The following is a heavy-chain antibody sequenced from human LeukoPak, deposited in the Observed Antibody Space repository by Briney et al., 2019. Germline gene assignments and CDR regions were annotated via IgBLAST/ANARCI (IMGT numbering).Heavy chain of an antibody. J-gene: IGHJ4*02. CDR3: ARGGVYSTSAVDY. V-gene: IGHV3-48*01. CDR2: ISLSGSSI. Sequence: GGSLRLSCAAFRFTFSNHGIHWVRQAPGKGLEWVSYISLSGSSIYYADSVKGRFTISRDNANNSLYLQMNSLRAEDTGVYYCARGGVYSTSAVDYWGQGTLVTVSS. CDR1: RFTFSNHG. D-gene: IGHD6-6*01.